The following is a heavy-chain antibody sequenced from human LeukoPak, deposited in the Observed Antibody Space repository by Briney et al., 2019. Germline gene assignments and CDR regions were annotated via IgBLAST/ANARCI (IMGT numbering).Heavy chain of an antibody. CDR3: ARGINVGATSY. J-gene: IGHJ4*02. CDR2: VQYSGNT. D-gene: IGHD1-26*01. CDR1: GGSISTYY. Sequence: NPSETLSLTCTVSGGSISTYYWSWVRQSPGKGLEWIGCVQYSGNTKYNPLFKSRVTISVDTSKNQFSLRLSSVTTADTAMYFCARGINVGATSYWGQGTLVTVSA. V-gene: IGHV4-59*01.